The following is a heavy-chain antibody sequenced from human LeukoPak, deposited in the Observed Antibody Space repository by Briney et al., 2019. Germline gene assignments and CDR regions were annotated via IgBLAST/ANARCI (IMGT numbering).Heavy chain of an antibody. J-gene: IGHJ2*01. D-gene: IGHD5-12*01. V-gene: IGHV1-18*04. CDR1: CFTLINNR. CDR2: VNAFNGNT. CDR3: ARVSTNSRVAGYDPQWYFDL. Sequence: APIKGSCKGFCFTLINNRFSWGGQGPRQGLGWVGWVNAFNGNTNYLQKFQGRVTMTTDTSTNTVYMELRSLRSDDTAVYYCARVSTNSRVAGYDPQWYFDLWGRGTPVTVSP.